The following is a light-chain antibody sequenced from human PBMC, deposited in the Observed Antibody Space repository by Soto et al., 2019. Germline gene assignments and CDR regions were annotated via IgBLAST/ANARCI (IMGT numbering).Light chain of an antibody. CDR2: GTS. Sequence: EIVLTQSPGTLYLSPRERATLSCRAGQRVSSSYLAWYQQKLGQAPRLLIYGTSHRATGIPDRFSGSGSGTDFTLTIRRPEPEDFAVYYCQHYGSSPRTFGQGTTV. J-gene: IGKJ1*01. CDR1: QRVSSSY. CDR3: QHYGSSPRT. V-gene: IGKV3-20*01.